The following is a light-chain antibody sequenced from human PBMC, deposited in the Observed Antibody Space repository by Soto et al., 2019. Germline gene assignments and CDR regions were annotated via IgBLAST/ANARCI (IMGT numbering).Light chain of an antibody. CDR1: SSDVGGYNY. J-gene: IGLJ1*01. V-gene: IGLV2-14*01. CDR3: SSYSSSSTPYV. Sequence: ALTQPASVSGSPGQSITISCTGTSSDVGGYNYVSWYQQHPGKAPKLMIYDVSNRPSGVSNRFSGSKSGNTASLTISGLQAEDEADYYCSSYSSSSTPYVFGTGTKLTVL. CDR2: DVS.